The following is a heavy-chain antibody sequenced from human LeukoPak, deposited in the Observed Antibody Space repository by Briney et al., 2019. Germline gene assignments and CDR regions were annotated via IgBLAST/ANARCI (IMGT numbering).Heavy chain of an antibody. D-gene: IGHD3-10*01. CDR1: GFSLSSYW. Sequence: GGSLRLSCAASGFSLSSYWMTWVRQAPGKGLEWVANIKQDGSEKNYVDSVKGRFTISRDNSKNTLYLQMNSLRAEDTAVYYCAKFEGALWFGGKKESDPPHPDYWGQGTLVTVSS. CDR2: IKQDGSEK. J-gene: IGHJ4*02. V-gene: IGHV3-7*01. CDR3: AKFEGALWFGGKKESDPPHPDY.